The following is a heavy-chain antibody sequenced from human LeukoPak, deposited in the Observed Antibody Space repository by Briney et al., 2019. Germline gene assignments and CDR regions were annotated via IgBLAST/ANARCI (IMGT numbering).Heavy chain of an antibody. V-gene: IGHV1-69*13. J-gene: IGHJ4*02. CDR3: ASSGHAYNSRHFDS. CDR2: IIPIFGTA. D-gene: IGHD5-24*01. CDR1: GGTFSGYV. Sequence: SVKVSCKASGGTFSGYVIIWVRQAPGQGLEWMGGIIPIFGTANYAQKFQGRVTITADESTSTAYMELSSLRSEDTAVYYCASSGHAYNSRHFDSWGQGTLVTVSS.